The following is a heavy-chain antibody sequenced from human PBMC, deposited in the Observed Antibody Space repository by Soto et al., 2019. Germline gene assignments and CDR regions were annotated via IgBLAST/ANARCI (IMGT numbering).Heavy chain of an antibody. CDR2: ISSSSRDI. J-gene: IGHJ6*02. D-gene: IGHD3-16*01. V-gene: IGHV3-21*01. CDR3: ARGSWGGDGIDV. Sequence: GSLRLSCAASGXTFSTSTINWVRQAPGKGLELVASISSSSRDIFYADSVKYRFTISRDNADSSVDLQMNSMRVRDKAIYYCARGSWGGDGIDVWGQGTTSTVSS. CDR1: GXTFSTST.